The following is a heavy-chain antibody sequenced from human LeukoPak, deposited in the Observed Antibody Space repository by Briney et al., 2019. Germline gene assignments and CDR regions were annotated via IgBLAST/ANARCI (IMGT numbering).Heavy chain of an antibody. V-gene: IGHV4-38-2*02. CDR1: GYSISSGYY. J-gene: IGHJ5*02. Sequence: PSETLSLTCTVSGYSISSGYYWGWIRQPPGKGLEWIGSIYHSGSTYYNPSLKSRVTISVDTSKNQFSLKLSSVTAADTAVYYCARHARITMVRGVIRYNWFDPWGQGTLVTVSS. D-gene: IGHD3-10*01. CDR2: IYHSGST. CDR3: ARHARITMVRGVIRYNWFDP.